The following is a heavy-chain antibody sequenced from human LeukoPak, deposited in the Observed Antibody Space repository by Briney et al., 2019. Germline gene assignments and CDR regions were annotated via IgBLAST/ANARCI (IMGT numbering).Heavy chain of an antibody. Sequence: PSETLSLTCTVFGGSMNGYYWGWIRQPPGKGLEWIGYMFSSGNTDYNPSLKSRVAISVDTSNNQFSLTLTSVTAADTAVYYCARGHYDLNTWGQGTLVTVSS. CDR3: ARGHYDLNT. V-gene: IGHV4-59*08. J-gene: IGHJ5*02. CDR2: MFSSGNT. D-gene: IGHD3-3*01. CDR1: GGSMNGYY.